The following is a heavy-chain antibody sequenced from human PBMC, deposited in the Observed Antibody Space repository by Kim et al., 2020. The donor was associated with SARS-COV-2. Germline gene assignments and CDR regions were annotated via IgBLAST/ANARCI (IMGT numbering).Heavy chain of an antibody. CDR3: ARGNYDDFYFDY. J-gene: IGHJ4*02. Sequence: SETLSLTCAVSGGSISSGGYSWSWIRQPPGKGLEWIGYIYHSGSTYYNPSLKSRVTISVDRSKNQFSLKLSSVTAADTAVYYCARGNYDDFYFDYWGQGTLVTVSS. V-gene: IGHV4-30-2*01. CDR1: GGSISSGGYS. CDR2: IYHSGST. D-gene: IGHD3-22*01.